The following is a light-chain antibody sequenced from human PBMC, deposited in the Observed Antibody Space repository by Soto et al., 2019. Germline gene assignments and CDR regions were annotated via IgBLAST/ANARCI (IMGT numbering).Light chain of an antibody. CDR2: RDT. J-gene: IGLJ2*01. Sequence: SYELTQPLSVSVAPGQTARITCWGNNIGSKSEHWYQQKPGQAPVLVIYRDTNRPSGIPERFSGSNSGNTATLTISRAQAGDEADYYCQVWDSSTVVFGGGTKLTVL. CDR3: QVWDSSTVV. V-gene: IGLV3-9*01. CDR1: NIGSKS.